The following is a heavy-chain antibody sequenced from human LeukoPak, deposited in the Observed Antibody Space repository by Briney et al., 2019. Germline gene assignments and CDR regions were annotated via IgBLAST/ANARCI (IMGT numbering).Heavy chain of an antibody. Sequence: PGGSLRLACAASGFSVSGYWMTWVRQAPGKGLEWVANIREDGNEKNYMDSVKGRLTISRDNAKNSVFLQMNSLRVEDTAVYYCARDAGGRSASYYYDALDIWGQGTMVTVSP. V-gene: IGHV3-7*01. J-gene: IGHJ3*02. CDR3: ARDAGGRSASYYYDALDI. CDR2: IREDGNEK. CDR1: GFSVSGYW. D-gene: IGHD3-10*01.